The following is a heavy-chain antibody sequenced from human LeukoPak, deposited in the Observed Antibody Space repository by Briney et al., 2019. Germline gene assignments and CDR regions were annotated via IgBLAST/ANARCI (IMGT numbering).Heavy chain of an antibody. Sequence: QLGGSLRLSCAASGFTFSSYAMSWVRQAPGKGLEWVSTVSGSGGYTYYAGSVKGRFTISRDNSKNTLYLQMNSLRAEDTAVYYCAKHYCSSTSCYIPDAFDIWGQGTMVTVSS. CDR2: VSGSGGYT. V-gene: IGHV3-23*01. D-gene: IGHD2-2*02. CDR3: AKHYCSSTSCYIPDAFDI. J-gene: IGHJ3*02. CDR1: GFTFSSYA.